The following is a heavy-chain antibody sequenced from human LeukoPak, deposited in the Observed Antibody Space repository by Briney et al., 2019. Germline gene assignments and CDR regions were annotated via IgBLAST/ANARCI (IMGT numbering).Heavy chain of an antibody. V-gene: IGHV3-7*01. J-gene: IGHJ3*02. CDR2: IKENGDEQ. D-gene: IGHD1-14*01. CDR3: ARGPGDFDASDI. CDR1: GFTFTGYW. Sequence: GGSLRLSCEASGFTFTGYWMSWVRQAPGKGPEWVAHIKENGDEQYYADSAKGRFTISRDNVKQSLGLQMNSLRVEDTAVYYCARGPGDFDASDIWGQGTMVTVSS.